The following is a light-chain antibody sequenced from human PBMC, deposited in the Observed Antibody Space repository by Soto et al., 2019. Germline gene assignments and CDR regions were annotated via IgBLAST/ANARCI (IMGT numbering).Light chain of an antibody. V-gene: IGLV2-14*01. CDR1: SSDVGGYND. CDR3: NSYTSISAFV. Sequence: QSALTQPASVSGSPGQSVTISCTGTSSDVGGYNDVSWYQQHPGKAPKLMIYEVFNRPSGVANRFSGSRSGNTASLTISGLQAEDEAEYYYNSYTSISAFVFGTGTKLTVL. CDR2: EVF. J-gene: IGLJ1*01.